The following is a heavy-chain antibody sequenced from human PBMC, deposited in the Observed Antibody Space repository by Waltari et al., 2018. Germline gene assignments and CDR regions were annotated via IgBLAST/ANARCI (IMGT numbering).Heavy chain of an antibody. CDR1: GFTFDSYT. Sequence: EVQLLESGGGLVQPGGSLRLSCAASGFTFDSYTMNWVRQAPGKGVEWVSFITGSGGSKYYADSVKVRLTISRDNSKNTLHLQMNSLRAEDTAVDYCAKDATWSQFHAYWGQGILVTVSS. V-gene: IGHV3-23*01. J-gene: IGHJ4*02. D-gene: IGHD1-1*01. CDR3: AKDATWSQFHAY. CDR2: ITGSGGSK.